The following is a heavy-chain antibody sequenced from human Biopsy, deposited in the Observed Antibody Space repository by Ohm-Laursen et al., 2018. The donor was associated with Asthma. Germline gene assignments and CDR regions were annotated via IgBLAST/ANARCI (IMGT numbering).Heavy chain of an antibody. CDR2: GGSYYDGGLK. Sequence: SLRLSCAASGFSFGEFVMHWVRRAPGKGLEWVAVGGSYYDGGLKYYADSVNGRFTVSGDDSKNTLYLQMNSLRPDDTAVYYCARDVMEWYLPAFDFWGQGTLVTVSS. D-gene: IGHD3-3*01. CDR3: ARDVMEWYLPAFDF. CDR1: GFSFGEFV. V-gene: IGHV3-30-3*01. J-gene: IGHJ4*02.